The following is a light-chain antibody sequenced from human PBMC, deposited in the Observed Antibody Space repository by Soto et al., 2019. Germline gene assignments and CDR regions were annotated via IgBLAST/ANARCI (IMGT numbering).Light chain of an antibody. CDR3: QQYNNYFWA. CDR1: QNINTW. CDR2: KAS. Sequence: DXHMTQSTFNLYGSVGRRVTITLTASQNINTWLASYQQKPVKAPKLMILKASSLESGVPSRFSGSGSGTEVTLTISSLQPDDLATYYCQQYNNYFWAFGQGTKVDIK. J-gene: IGKJ1*01. V-gene: IGKV1-5*03.